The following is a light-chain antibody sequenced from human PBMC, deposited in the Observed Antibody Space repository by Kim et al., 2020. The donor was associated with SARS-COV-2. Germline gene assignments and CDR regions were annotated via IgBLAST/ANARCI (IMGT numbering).Light chain of an antibody. V-gene: IGKV3-20*01. CDR2: GAS. CDR1: QSVSSSY. Sequence: EIVLTQSPGTLSLSPGERATLSCRASQSVSSSYLAWYQQKPGQAPRLLIYGASSRATGIPDRFSGSGSGTDFTLTISRLEPEDFAVYYCQQYGSAPRTCGQGTKLEIK. CDR3: QQYGSAPRT. J-gene: IGKJ2*01.